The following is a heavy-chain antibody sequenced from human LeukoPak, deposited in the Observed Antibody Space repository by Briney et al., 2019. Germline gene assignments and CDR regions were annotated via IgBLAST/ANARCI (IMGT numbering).Heavy chain of an antibody. CDR1: GFTFDDYG. CDR3: ARGRGIVATIRRAKRYYFDY. J-gene: IGHJ4*02. Sequence: GGSLRLSCAASGFTFDDYGMSWVRQAPGKGLEWVAVISYDGSNKYYADSVKGRFTISRDNSKNTLYLQMSSLRAEDTAVYYCARGRGIVATIRRAKRYYFDYWGQGTLVTVSS. V-gene: IGHV3-30*03. D-gene: IGHD5-12*01. CDR2: ISYDGSNK.